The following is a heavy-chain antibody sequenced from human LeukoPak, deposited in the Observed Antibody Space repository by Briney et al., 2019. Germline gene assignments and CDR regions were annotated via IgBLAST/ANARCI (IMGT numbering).Heavy chain of an antibody. D-gene: IGHD3-22*01. CDR3: ARWYYYDSSGSPDAFDI. Sequence: SETLSLTCAVYGGSFSGYYWSWIRQPPGKGLEWIGEINHSGSTNYNPSLKSRVTISVDTSKNQFSLKLSPVTAADTAVYYCARWYYYDSSGSPDAFDIWGQGTMVTVSS. V-gene: IGHV4-34*01. CDR1: GGSFSGYY. CDR2: INHSGST. J-gene: IGHJ3*02.